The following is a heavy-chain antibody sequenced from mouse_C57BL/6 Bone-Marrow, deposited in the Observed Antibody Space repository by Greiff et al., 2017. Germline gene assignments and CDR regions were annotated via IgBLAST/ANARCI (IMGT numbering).Heavy chain of an antibody. D-gene: IGHD1-1*01. Sequence: EVHLVESGPGLVKPSQSLSLTCSVTGYSITSGYYWNWIRQFPGNKLEWMGYISYDGSNNYNPSLKNRISITRDTSKNQFFLKLNSVTTEDTATYYCARGYGSRGYAMDYWGQGTSVTVSS. CDR3: ARGYGSRGYAMDY. CDR2: ISYDGSN. CDR1: GYSITSGYY. J-gene: IGHJ4*01. V-gene: IGHV3-6*01.